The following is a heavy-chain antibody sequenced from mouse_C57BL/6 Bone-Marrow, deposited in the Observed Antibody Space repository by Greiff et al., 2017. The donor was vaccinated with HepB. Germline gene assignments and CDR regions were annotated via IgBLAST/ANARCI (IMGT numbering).Heavy chain of an antibody. Sequence: DVMLVESGGGLVQSGRSLRLSCATSGFTFSDFYMEWVRQAPGKGLEWIAASRNKANDYKTEYSATVKARFIASIYTSQSFLYLQMNALRAKDTATYYCASDPLMITVFYFDYWGQGTTLTVSS. CDR2: SRNKANDYKT. J-gene: IGHJ2*01. CDR1: GFTFSDFY. V-gene: IGHV7-1*01. D-gene: IGHD2-4*01. CDR3: ASDPLMITVFYFDY.